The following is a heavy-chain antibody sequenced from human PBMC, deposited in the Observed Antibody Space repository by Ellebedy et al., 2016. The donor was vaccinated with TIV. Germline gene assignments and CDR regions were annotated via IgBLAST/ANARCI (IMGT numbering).Heavy chain of an antibody. J-gene: IGHJ5*02. V-gene: IGHV4-59*08. CDR2: MYYSGSS. CDR3: ARRRYYGSGSYFDP. Sequence: MPSETLSLTCTVSGGSIRNYYCTWIRQPPGKGLEWIGHMYYSGSSNYNPSLKSRVTISVDTSKNQFSLELSSVTAADTAVYYCARRRYYGSGSYFDPWGQGTLVTISS. CDR1: GGSIRNYY. D-gene: IGHD3-10*01.